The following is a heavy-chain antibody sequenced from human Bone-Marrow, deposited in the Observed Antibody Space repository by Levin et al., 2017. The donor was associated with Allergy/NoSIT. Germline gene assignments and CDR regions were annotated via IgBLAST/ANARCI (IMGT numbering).Heavy chain of an antibody. Sequence: SGGSLRLSCIVSGFTFSDYSVYWVRQAPGKGLEWISSISSDSSDLYYADSVKGRFTISRDNAKNSLNLQVSSLRAEDTAVYHCVRGIIGDVRVAHKEAFDVWGQGTMVTVSS. CDR2: ISSDSSDL. J-gene: IGHJ3*01. CDR3: VRGIIGDVRVAHKEAFDV. D-gene: IGHD2/OR15-2a*01. CDR1: GFTFSDYS. V-gene: IGHV3-21*01.